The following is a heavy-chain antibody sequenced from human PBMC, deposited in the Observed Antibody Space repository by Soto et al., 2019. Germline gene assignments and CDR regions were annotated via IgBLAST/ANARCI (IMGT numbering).Heavy chain of an antibody. Sequence: ITLKESGPTLVKPTQTLTLTCTFSGFSLNTGGVGVGWVRQPRGKAMEWLALIYWDDDERYSPSLRSRLNITKDTITNQVFLTMTNMDPEYTATYYCVRNWRYYGGDYYYGMDAWGQGTTVTVSS. D-gene: IGHD3-10*01. CDR3: VRNWRYYGGDYYYGMDA. CDR1: GFSLNTGGVG. CDR2: IYWDDDE. J-gene: IGHJ6*02. V-gene: IGHV2-5*02.